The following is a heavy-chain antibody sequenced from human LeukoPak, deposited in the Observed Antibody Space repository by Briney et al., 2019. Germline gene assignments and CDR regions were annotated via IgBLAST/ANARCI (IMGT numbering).Heavy chain of an antibody. V-gene: IGHV3-74*01. CDR2: LNSDGSSS. J-gene: IGHJ4*02. CDR1: GFTFSMDW. Sequence: GGSLRLSCAASGFTFSMDWMQWVRQAPGKGLVWVSRLNSDGSSSDYADSVKGRFTISRDNSKNKLYLQMNSLRAEDTAVYYCATYYGSGSYYRYWGQGTLVTVSS. CDR3: ATYYGSGSYYRY. D-gene: IGHD3-10*01.